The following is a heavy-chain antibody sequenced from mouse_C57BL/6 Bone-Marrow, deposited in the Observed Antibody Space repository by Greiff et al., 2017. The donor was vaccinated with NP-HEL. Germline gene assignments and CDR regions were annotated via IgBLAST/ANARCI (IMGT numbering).Heavy chain of an antibody. Sequence: VKLQQSGAELVRPGASVKLSCKASGYTFTDYYINWVKQRPGQGLEWIARIYPGSGNTYYNEKFKGKATLTAEKSSSTAYMQLSSLTSEDSAVYFGERILGAYWGQGTLVTVSA. J-gene: IGHJ3*01. CDR1: GYTFTDYY. CDR2: IYPGSGNT. V-gene: IGHV1-76*01. D-gene: IGHD3-1*01. CDR3: ERILGAY.